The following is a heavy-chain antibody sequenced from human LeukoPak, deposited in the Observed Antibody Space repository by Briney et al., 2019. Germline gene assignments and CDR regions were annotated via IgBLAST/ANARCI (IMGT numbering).Heavy chain of an antibody. CDR2: IYTSGST. CDR1: GGSISSYY. D-gene: IGHD1-26*01. J-gene: IGHJ4*02. Sequence: SETLSLTCTVSGGSISSYYWSWIRQPAGKGLGWVWRIYTSGSTNYNPSLKSRVTMSVDTSKNQCSLKLSSVTAADTAVYYCARAGIAGGFDYWGQGTLVTVSS. V-gene: IGHV4-4*07. CDR3: ARAGIAGGFDY.